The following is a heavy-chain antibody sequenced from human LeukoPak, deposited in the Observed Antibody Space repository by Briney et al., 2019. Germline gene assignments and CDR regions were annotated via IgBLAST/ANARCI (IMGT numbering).Heavy chain of an antibody. V-gene: IGHV3-23*01. CDR3: AKIDWIDNSSYHGVDV. J-gene: IGHJ6*02. Sequence: GGSQRLSWAASGFTLRIYAMTWVRQAPGKGLEGVSDIICSGDYTSYAESVEGRFTISRDKAKNTLFLPMNSLRAAGPAVYFCAKIDWIDNSSYHGVDVWGQGTPVIVSS. CDR2: IICSGDYT. CDR1: GFTLRIYA. D-gene: IGHD1-1*01.